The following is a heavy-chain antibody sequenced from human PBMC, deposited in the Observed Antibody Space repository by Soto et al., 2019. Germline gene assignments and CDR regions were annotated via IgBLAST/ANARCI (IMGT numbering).Heavy chain of an antibody. CDR3: ARGGYYYDSSGYFPIDY. D-gene: IGHD3-22*01. CDR2: INAGNGNT. V-gene: IGHV1-3*01. J-gene: IGHJ4*02. Sequence: QVQLVQSGAEVKKPGASVKVSCKASGYTFTSYAMHWVRQAPGQRLEWMGWINAGNGNTKYSQKFQGRVTITRDTSASTAYMELSSLRSEDTAVYYCARGGYYYDSSGYFPIDYWGQGTLVTVSS. CDR1: GYTFTSYA.